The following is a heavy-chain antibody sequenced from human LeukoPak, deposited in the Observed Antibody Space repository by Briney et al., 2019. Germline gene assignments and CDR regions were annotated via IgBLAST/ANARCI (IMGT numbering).Heavy chain of an antibody. Sequence: GGSLRLSCAASGFNFSNYAMSWVRQAPGKGLEWVSAISGSGGTTYYADSVKGRFTISRDNSKNTLYLQMNSLRAEDTAVYYCAKGHSGSYWGYFDYWGQGTLATVSS. CDR3: AKGHSGSYWGYFDY. V-gene: IGHV3-23*01. D-gene: IGHD1-26*01. CDR1: GFNFSNYA. J-gene: IGHJ4*02. CDR2: ISGSGGTT.